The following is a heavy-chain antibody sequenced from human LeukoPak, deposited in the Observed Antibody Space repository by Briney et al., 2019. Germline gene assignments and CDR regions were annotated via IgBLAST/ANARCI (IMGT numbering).Heavy chain of an antibody. V-gene: IGHV4-39*01. D-gene: IGHD4-17*01. J-gene: IGHJ4*02. CDR1: GGSISSSSYF. CDR3: ARQMNTVTADY. CDR2: IFYSGST. Sequence: SGTQSLTCTVSGGSISSSSYFWGWIRQPPGKGLEWIGSIFYSGSTYYNPSLNSRVTISIDTSKNQFSLRPSSVTAADTAVYYCARQMNTVTADYWGQGTLVTVSS.